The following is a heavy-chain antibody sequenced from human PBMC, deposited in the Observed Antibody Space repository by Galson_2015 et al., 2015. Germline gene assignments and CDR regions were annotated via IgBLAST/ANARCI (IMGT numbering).Heavy chain of an antibody. D-gene: IGHD3-10*01. CDR1: GYTFARYT. J-gene: IGHJ4*02. CDR3: ARVWYYGSGSYFENYFDY. CDR2: ISGVNDST. V-gene: IGHV1-3*01. Sequence: SVKVSCKASGYTFARYTLHWLRQAPGQRLEWMGWISGVNDSTKYSQTFQGRVTISKDTFASTVSMGLGSLRSDDTAVYYCARVWYYGSGSYFENYFDYWGQGTLVTVSS.